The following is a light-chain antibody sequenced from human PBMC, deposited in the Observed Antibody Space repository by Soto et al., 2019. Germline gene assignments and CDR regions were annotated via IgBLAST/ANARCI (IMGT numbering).Light chain of an antibody. CDR2: YAS. CDR3: QQYSNWPLT. J-gene: IGKJ3*01. Sequence: EVVMTQSPATLSVSLGERVTLSCRASESVHRNLAWYQQKPGQGPSLLIYYASTRATGVPDRFTGSGSGTEFTLTISSLQSEDFGVYHCQQYSNWPLTFGPGTKVEIK. CDR1: ESVHRN. V-gene: IGKV3-15*01.